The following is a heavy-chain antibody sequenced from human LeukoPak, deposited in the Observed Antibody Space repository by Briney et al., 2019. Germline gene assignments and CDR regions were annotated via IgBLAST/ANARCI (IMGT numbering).Heavy chain of an antibody. V-gene: IGHV1-2*02. D-gene: IGHD3-10*01. J-gene: IGHJ3*02. Sequence: ASVKVSCKASGYTFTGYYMHWVRQAPGQGLEWMGWINPNSGGTNYAQKFQGRVTMTRDTSISTAYMKLSRLRSDDTAVYYCASLWFGEFDAFDIWGQGTMVTVSS. CDR2: INPNSGGT. CDR1: GYTFTGYY. CDR3: ASLWFGEFDAFDI.